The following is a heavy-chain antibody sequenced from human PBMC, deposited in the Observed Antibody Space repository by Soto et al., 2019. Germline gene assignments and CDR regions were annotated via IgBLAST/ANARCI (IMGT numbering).Heavy chain of an antibody. J-gene: IGHJ6*02. CDR2: IRSKAYGGTT. D-gene: IGHD3-3*01. CDR3: TRVNYDFWSGYYSYYYGMDV. CDR1: GFTFGDYA. Sequence: PGGSLRLSCTASGFTFGDYAMSWFRQAPGKGLEWVGFIRSKAYGGTTEYAASVKGRFTISRDDSKSIAYLQMNSLKTEDTAVYYCTRVNYDFWSGYYSYYYGMDVWGQGTTVTVSS. V-gene: IGHV3-49*03.